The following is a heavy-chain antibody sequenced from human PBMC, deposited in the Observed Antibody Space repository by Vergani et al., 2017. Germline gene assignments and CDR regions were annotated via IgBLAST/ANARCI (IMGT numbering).Heavy chain of an antibody. D-gene: IGHD3-3*01. CDR3: ARAYYDFWSGFFSGYYFDY. J-gene: IGHJ4*02. Sequence: EVQLVESGGGLVKPGGSLRLSCAASGFTFSSYAMSWVRQAPGKGLEWVSAISGSGGSTYYADSVKGRFTISRDNSKNTLYLQMNSLRAEDTAVYYCARAYYDFWSGFFSGYYFDYWGQGTLVTVSS. CDR1: GFTFSSYA. CDR2: ISGSGGST. V-gene: IGHV3-23*04.